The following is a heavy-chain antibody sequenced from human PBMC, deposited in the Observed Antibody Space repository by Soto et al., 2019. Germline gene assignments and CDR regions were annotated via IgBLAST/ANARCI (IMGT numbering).Heavy chain of an antibody. CDR3: TRGEVLCFAELLR. Sequence: QVQLVQSGAEVKKPGASVKVSCKASGYTFTSYEINWVRQATGQGLEWMGWMNPNSGDTGYAQKFQGRVTMTRNTSRTTAYIELSSQRSEDTAVYYCTRGEVLCFAELLRWGQGTLVTVSS. D-gene: IGHD3-10*01. V-gene: IGHV1-8*01. CDR2: MNPNSGDT. J-gene: IGHJ4*02. CDR1: GYTFTSYE.